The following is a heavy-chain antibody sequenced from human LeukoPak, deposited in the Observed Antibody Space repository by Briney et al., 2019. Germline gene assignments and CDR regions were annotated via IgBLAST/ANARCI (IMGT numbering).Heavy chain of an antibody. CDR2: IYYSGST. CDR3: ARVAQSGEAFDI. J-gene: IGHJ3*02. CDR1: GGSIRSYY. D-gene: IGHD3-10*01. V-gene: IGHV4-59*08. Sequence: SETVSLTCTVSGGSIRSYYWRWIRQPRGKGLEWIGYIYYSGSTNYNPSLKSRVTISVDTSKNQFSLKLSSVTAADTAVYYCARVAQSGEAFDIWGQGTMVTVSS.